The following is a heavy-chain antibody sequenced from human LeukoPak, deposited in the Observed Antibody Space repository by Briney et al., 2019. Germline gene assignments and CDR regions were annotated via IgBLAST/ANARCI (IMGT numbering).Heavy chain of an antibody. V-gene: IGHV4-4*07. J-gene: IGHJ6*03. CDR1: GVSISSYY. Sequence: KSSETLSLTCTVSGVSISSYYWNWIRQPAGKGLEWIGRIYSSGSTNYNPSLKSRVTMSVDTSKNQISLKLSSVTAADTAVYYCARGSDYYYYMDVWGSGTTVTISS. CDR3: ARGSDYYYYMDV. CDR2: IYSSGST.